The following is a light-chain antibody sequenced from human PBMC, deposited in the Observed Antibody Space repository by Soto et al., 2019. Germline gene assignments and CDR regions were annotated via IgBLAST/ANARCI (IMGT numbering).Light chain of an antibody. V-gene: IGKV1-33*01. CDR3: QQYGNLLALT. J-gene: IGKJ4*01. Sequence: DIQMTQSASSLSASVVDRVTITCQASQDISQFLNWFQQKPGKAPKLLIYDASNLQTGVPSRFSGSGSGTDFTFTISSLQPEDIATYYCQQYGNLLALTFGGGTKV. CDR2: DAS. CDR1: QDISQF.